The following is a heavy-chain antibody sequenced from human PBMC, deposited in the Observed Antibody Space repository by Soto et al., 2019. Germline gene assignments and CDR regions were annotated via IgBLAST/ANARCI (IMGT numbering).Heavy chain of an antibody. CDR3: ALTTSESYYYYGMDV. J-gene: IGHJ6*02. CDR1: GYSFTSYW. D-gene: IGHD4-17*01. V-gene: IGHV5-10-1*01. CDR2: IDPSDSYT. Sequence: PGESLKISCKGSGYSFTSYWISWVRQMPGKGLEWMGRIDPSDSYTNYSPSFQGHVTISADKSISTAYLQWSSLKASDTAMYYCALTTSESYYYYGMDVWGQGTTVTVS.